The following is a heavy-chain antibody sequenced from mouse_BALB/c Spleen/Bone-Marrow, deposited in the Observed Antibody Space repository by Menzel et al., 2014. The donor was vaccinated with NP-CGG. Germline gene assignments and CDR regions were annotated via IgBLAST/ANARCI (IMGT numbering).Heavy chain of an antibody. CDR2: IDPANGNT. D-gene: IGHD4-1*01. CDR3: ANWDWYFDV. V-gene: IGHV14-3*02. Sequence: VQLQQSGAELVKPGASVKLSCTASGFNIKDTYMHWVKQRPEKGLEWIGRIDPANGNTKYDPKFQGKATITADTSSNTAYLQLSSLTSEDTAVYYCANWDWYFDVWGAGTTVTVSS. J-gene: IGHJ1*01. CDR1: GFNIKDTY.